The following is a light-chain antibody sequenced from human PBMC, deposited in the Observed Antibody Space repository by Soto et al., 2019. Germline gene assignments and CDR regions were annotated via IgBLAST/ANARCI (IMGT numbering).Light chain of an antibody. V-gene: IGKV3-20*01. CDR2: GAS. J-gene: IGKJ1*01. CDR1: QSVSSSY. Sequence: EIVLTQSPGTLSLSLGERATLSCRASQSVSSSYLAWYQQKPGQAPRLLIYGASSRATGIPDRFSGSGSGTDFTLTISRLEPEDFAVYYCQQYGSSTTFGQGTKV. CDR3: QQYGSSTT.